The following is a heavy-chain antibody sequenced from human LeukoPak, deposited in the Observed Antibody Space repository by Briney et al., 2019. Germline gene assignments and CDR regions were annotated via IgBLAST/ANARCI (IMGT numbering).Heavy chain of an antibody. CDR3: ARDWEEYQLLSLGWFDP. CDR1: GFTFSSYA. Sequence: GGSLRLSCAASGFTFSSYAMSWVRQAPGKGLEWVAVISYDGSNKYYADSVKGRFTISRDNSKNTLYLQMNSLRAEDTAVYYCARDWEEYQLLSLGWFDPWGQGTLVTVSS. J-gene: IGHJ5*02. CDR2: ISYDGSNK. D-gene: IGHD2-2*01. V-gene: IGHV3-30*04.